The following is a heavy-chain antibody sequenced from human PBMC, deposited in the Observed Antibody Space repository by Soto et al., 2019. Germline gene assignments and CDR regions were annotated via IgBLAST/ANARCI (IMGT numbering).Heavy chain of an antibody. J-gene: IGHJ4*02. Sequence: PGGSLRLSCAASDFYFSSYGIHWVRQAPGKGLEWVAASSYDGRETFYADSAKGRVTVSKEMSKNTAFLQMNALRHEDTAVYFCARDSGWPILNFDNWGQGTPVTVSS. CDR3: ARDSGWPILNFDN. D-gene: IGHD3-10*01. CDR1: DFYFSSYG. V-gene: IGHV3-30*03. CDR2: SSYDGRET.